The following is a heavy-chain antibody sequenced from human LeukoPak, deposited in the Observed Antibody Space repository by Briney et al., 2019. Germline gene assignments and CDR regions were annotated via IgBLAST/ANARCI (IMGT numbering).Heavy chain of an antibody. D-gene: IGHD6-13*01. CDR2: ISAYNGNT. CDR1: GYTFTSYG. V-gene: IGHV1-18*01. J-gene: IGHJ4*02. CDR3: ARLPSAAGTLDY. Sequence: ASVKVSCKASGYTFTSYGISWVRQPPGQGLEWMGWISAYNGNTNYAQKLQGRVTMTTDTSTSTAYMELRSLRSDDAAVYYCARLPSAAGTLDYWGQGTLVTVSS.